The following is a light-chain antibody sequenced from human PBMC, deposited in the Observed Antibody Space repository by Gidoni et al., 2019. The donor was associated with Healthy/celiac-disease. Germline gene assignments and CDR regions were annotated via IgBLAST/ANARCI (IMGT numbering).Light chain of an antibody. Sequence: DIQMTQYPSSLSASVGDRVTITCHASQDISNYLNWYQQKPGKAPKLLIYDASNLETGVPSRFSGSGSGTDFTFTISSLQPEDIATYYCQQYDNLPIFTFGPGTKVDIK. V-gene: IGKV1-33*01. CDR2: DAS. CDR1: QDISNY. J-gene: IGKJ3*01. CDR3: QQYDNLPIFT.